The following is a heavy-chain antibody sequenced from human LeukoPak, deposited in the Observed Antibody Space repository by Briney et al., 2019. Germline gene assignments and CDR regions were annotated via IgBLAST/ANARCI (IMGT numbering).Heavy chain of an antibody. V-gene: IGHV3-21*01. J-gene: IGHJ4*02. Sequence: GGSLRLSCAASGFTFSSYSMTWVRQAPGKGLEWVSSISSSSSYIYYADSVKGRFTISRDNAKNSLYLQMSSLRAEDTAVYYCARDSLSGPAKDYWGQGTLVTVSS. CDR2: ISSSSSYI. CDR3: ARDSLSGPAKDY. D-gene: IGHD3-10*01. CDR1: GFTFSSYS.